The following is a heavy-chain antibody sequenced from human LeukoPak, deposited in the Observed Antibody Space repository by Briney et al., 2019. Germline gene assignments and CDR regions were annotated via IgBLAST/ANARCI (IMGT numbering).Heavy chain of an antibody. J-gene: IGHJ4*02. V-gene: IGHV3-49*04. CDR1: GFTFGDYA. Sequence: RSLRLSCTASGFTFGDYAMSWVRQAPGKGLEWVGFIRSKAYGGTTEYAASVKGRFTISRDDSKSIAYLQMNSLKTEDTAVYYCTRGGTWIQLWRPFDYWGQGTLVTVSS. CDR2: IRSKAYGGTT. D-gene: IGHD5-18*01. CDR3: TRGGTWIQLWRPFDY.